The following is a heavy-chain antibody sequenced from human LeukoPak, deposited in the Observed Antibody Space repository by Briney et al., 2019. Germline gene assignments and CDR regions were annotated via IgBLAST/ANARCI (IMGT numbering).Heavy chain of an antibody. CDR1: GGSISSYY. J-gene: IGHJ4*02. D-gene: IGHD3-16*01. CDR2: IYYSGST. V-gene: IGHV4-59*08. CDR3: ARAVGGYHFDY. Sequence: SETLSLTCTVSGGSISSYYWSWIRQLPGKGLEWIGYIYYSGSTNYNPSLKSRVTISVDKSKNQFSLKLSSVTAADTAVYYCARAVGGYHFDYWGQGTLVTGS.